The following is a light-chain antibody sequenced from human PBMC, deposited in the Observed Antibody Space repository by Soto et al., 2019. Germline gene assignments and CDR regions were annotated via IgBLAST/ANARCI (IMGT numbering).Light chain of an antibody. V-gene: IGKV3-11*01. Sequence: DIVLTQSPATLSLSPGERATLSCRASQSIGSSFVWYKLKPGQAPRLLIXXASXRATGIPVSFSGSGSGTAFTLTIRSLETEDFAVYYCQQRRNWPPRSTFGQGTRLEI. J-gene: IGKJ5*01. CDR3: QQRRNWPPRST. CDR1: QSIGSS. CDR2: XAS.